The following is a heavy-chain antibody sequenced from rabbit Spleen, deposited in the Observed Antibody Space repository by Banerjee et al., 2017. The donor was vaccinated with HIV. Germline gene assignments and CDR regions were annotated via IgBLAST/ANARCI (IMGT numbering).Heavy chain of an antibody. D-gene: IGHD1-1*01. CDR3: ARNYVNTFDP. V-gene: IGHV1S45*01. CDR2: INTSDGDT. CDR1: GFSFSGSAW. Sequence: QERLVESGGGLVKPEGSLKLSCTVSGFSFSGSAWICWVRQAPGKGLEWIACINTSDGDTDYANWPKGRFTIYKTSSTIVTLQMTGLTAADTATYFCARNYVNTFDPWGPGTLVTVS. J-gene: IGHJ2*01.